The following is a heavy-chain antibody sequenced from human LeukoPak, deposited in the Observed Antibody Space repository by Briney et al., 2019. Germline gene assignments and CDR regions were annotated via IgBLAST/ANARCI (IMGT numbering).Heavy chain of an antibody. CDR2: IYYSGST. CDR1: GGSISSYY. V-gene: IGHV4-59*12. J-gene: IGHJ4*02. Sequence: SETLSLTCTVSGGSISSYYWSWIRQPPGKGLEWIGYIYYSGSTNYNPSLKSRVTISVDTSKNQFSLKLSSVTAPDTAVYYCARERVRGGYTDYWGQGTLVTVSS. CDR3: ARERVRGGYTDY. D-gene: IGHD5-12*01.